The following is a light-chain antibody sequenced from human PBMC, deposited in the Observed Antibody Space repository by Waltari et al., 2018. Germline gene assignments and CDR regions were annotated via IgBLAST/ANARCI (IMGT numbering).Light chain of an antibody. J-gene: IGKJ2*01. Sequence: VTLTCRASQNISTYLNWYQQKPGKAPNVLIYAASSLQSGVPLRFSGSGSGTHFTLTINSLQPEDFATYYCQQSYTTPRTFGQGTNLQIK. V-gene: IGKV1-39*01. CDR2: AAS. CDR1: QNISTY. CDR3: QQSYTTPRT.